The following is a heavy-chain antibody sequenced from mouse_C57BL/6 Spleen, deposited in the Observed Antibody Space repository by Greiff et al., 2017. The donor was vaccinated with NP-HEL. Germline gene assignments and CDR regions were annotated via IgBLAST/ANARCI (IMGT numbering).Heavy chain of an antibody. CDR2: IWTGGGT. CDR3: ARNYGIYYYGSSPYYAMDY. V-gene: IGHV2-9-1*01. CDR1: GFSLTSYA. J-gene: IGHJ4*01. D-gene: IGHD1-1*01. Sequence: VKLMESGPGLVAPSQSLSITCTVSGFSLTSYAISWVRQPPGKGLEWLGVIWTGGGTNYNSALKSRLSISKDNYKSQVFLKMNSLQTDDTAMYYCARNYGIYYYGSSPYYAMDYWGQGTSVTVSS.